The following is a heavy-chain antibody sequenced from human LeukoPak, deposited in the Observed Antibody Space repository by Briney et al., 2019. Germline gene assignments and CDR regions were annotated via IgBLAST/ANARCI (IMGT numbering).Heavy chain of an antibody. CDR2: INHSGST. CDR1: GGSFSDYY. J-gene: IGHJ5*02. V-gene: IGHV4-34*01. D-gene: IGHD5-18*01. CDR3: ARRGYTYGWGWFDP. Sequence: SETLSLTCGVYGGSFSDYYWSWIRQPPGKGLEWIGEINHSGSTNYNPSLKSRVTISVDTSKSQFSLKVNSVTAADTAVYYCARRGYTYGWGWFDPWGQGTLVTVSS.